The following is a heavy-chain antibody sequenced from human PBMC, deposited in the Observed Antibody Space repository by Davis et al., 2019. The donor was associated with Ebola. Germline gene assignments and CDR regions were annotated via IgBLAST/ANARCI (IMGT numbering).Heavy chain of an antibody. Sequence: ASVKVSCTTSGYTVSDYGLNWVRQAPGQGLEWMGWINTNTGSPTYAVGFTGRFVFSLDTSVRTSYLEIYDLKPEDTAMYFCARLRQRYSSGWYGNLDYWGQGTLVTVSS. CDR1: GYTVSDYG. D-gene: IGHD6-19*01. J-gene: IGHJ4*02. CDR2: INTNTGSP. CDR3: ARLRQRYSSGWYGNLDY. V-gene: IGHV7-4-1*01.